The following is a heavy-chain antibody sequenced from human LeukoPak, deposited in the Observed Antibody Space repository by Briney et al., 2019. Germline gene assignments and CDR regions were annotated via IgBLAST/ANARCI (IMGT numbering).Heavy chain of an antibody. J-gene: IGHJ4*02. D-gene: IGHD2-15*01. V-gene: IGHV3-30*02. CDR1: GFTFGSYG. Sequence: SGGSLRLSCAASGFTFGSYGMHWVRQAPGKGLEWVAFIRYDGSNKYYADSVKGRFTISRDNSKNTLYLQMNSLRAEDTAVYYCAKSFPLPARLGYCSGGSCPFDYWGQGTLVTVSS. CDR3: AKSFPLPARLGYCSGGSCPFDY. CDR2: IRYDGSNK.